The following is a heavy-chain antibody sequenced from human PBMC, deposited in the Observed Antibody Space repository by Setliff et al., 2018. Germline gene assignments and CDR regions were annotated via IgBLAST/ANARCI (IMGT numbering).Heavy chain of an antibody. CDR1: GFTFSSYG. CDR3: ARSSAPIKRDYMDV. J-gene: IGHJ6*03. Sequence: GGSLRLSCAASGFTFSSYGMNWVRQAPGKGLEWLSYISSSSTTIYYADSVKGRFTVSRDKAKNSLYLQMNSLRADDAAVYYCARSSAPIKRDYMDVWGKGTTVTVSS. V-gene: IGHV3-48*01. CDR2: ISSSSTTI. D-gene: IGHD2-2*02.